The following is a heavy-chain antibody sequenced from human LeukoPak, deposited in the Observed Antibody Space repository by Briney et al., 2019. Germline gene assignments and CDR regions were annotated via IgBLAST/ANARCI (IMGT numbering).Heavy chain of an antibody. CDR1: GFSVSSNF. CDR3: AKLTSGSYSGY. CDR2: IFSGGST. Sequence: PGGSLRLSCAASGFSVSSNFMSWVRQAPGKGLEWVSVIFSGGSTYYADSVKGRSTISRDNSRNTLYLQMNSLRAEDTAIYYCAKLTSGSYSGYWGQGTLVTVSS. V-gene: IGHV3-53*01. J-gene: IGHJ4*02. D-gene: IGHD3-10*01.